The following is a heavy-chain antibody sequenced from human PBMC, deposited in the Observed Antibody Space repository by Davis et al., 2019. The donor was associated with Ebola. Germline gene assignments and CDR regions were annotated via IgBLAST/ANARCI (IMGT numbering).Heavy chain of an antibody. CDR2: IWYDGSNK. D-gene: IGHD1-26*01. Sequence: GESLKISCAASGFTFSMFAMHWVRQAPGKGLEWVAVIWYDGSNKYYADSVKGRFTISRDNSKNTLYLQMNSLRAEDTAVYYCAREVVGAIPDYWGQGTLVTVSS. J-gene: IGHJ4*02. CDR3: AREVVGAIPDY. CDR1: GFTFSMFA. V-gene: IGHV3-33*08.